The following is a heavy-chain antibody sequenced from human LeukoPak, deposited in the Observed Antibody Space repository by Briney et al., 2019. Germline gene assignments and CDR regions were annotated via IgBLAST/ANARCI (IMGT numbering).Heavy chain of an antibody. Sequence: SETLSLTCAVYGGSFSGYYWSWIRRPPGKGLEWIGEINHSGSTNYNPSLKSRVTISVDTSKNQFSLKLSSVTAADTAVYYCVREGDYGLGYWGQGTLVTVSS. D-gene: IGHD4-17*01. CDR3: VREGDYGLGY. J-gene: IGHJ4*02. CDR1: GGSFSGYY. V-gene: IGHV4-34*01. CDR2: INHSGST.